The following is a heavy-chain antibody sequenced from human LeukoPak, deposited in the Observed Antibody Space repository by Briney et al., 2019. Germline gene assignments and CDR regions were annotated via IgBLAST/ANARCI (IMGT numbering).Heavy chain of an antibody. CDR2: IYHSGST. D-gene: IGHD3-9*01. CDR1: NGSISSSNW. CDR3: ARKRGELRYFDWLLSGFDY. V-gene: IGHV4-4*02. J-gene: IGHJ4*02. Sequence: SETLSLTCAVSNGSISSSNWWSWVRQPPGKGLEWIGEIYHSGSTNYNPSLKSRVTISVDTSKNQFSLKLSSVTAADTAVYYCARKRGELRYFDWLLSGFDYWGQGTLVTVSS.